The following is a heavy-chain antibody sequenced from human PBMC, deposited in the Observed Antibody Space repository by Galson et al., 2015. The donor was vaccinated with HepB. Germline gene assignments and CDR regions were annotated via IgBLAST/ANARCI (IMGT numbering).Heavy chain of an antibody. CDR1: GFTFSSYA. D-gene: IGHD6-19*01. V-gene: IGHV3-30-3*01. J-gene: IGHJ4*02. CDR3: AREGVAGTYFDY. CDR2: ISYDGSNK. Sequence: SLRLSCAASGFTFSSYAMHWVRQAPGKGLEWVAVISYDGSNKYYADSVKGRFTISRDNSKNTLYLQMNSLRAEDTAVYYCAREGVAGTYFDYWGQGTLVTVSS.